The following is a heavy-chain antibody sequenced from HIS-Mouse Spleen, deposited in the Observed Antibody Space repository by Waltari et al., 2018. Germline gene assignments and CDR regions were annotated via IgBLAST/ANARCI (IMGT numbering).Heavy chain of an antibody. CDR1: GGSISSSSYY. Sequence: QLQLQESGPGLVKPSETLSLTCTVSGGSISSSSYYWGWIRQPPGKGLEWIGSIYYSGRTYYNPSLKDRVTMSVDTSKNQFSLKLSSVTAADTAVYYCAREIPYSSSWYDWYFDLWGRGTLVTVSS. V-gene: IGHV4-39*07. CDR3: AREIPYSSSWYDWYFDL. D-gene: IGHD6-13*01. CDR2: IYYSGRT. J-gene: IGHJ2*01.